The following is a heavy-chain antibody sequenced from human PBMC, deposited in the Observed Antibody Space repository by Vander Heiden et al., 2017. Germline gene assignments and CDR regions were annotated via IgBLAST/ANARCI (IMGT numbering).Heavy chain of an antibody. J-gene: IGHJ3*02. CDR1: GFTFSSYS. Sequence: EVQLVESGGGLVKPGGSLRLSCAASGFTFSSYSMNWVRQAPGKGLEWVSSISSSSTYIYYADSVNGRFTISRDNAKNSLYLQMNSLRAEDTAVYYCARDYDILTGSKVFGAFDIWGQGTMVTVSS. D-gene: IGHD3-9*01. CDR2: ISSSSTYI. V-gene: IGHV3-21*01. CDR3: ARDYDILTGSKVFGAFDI.